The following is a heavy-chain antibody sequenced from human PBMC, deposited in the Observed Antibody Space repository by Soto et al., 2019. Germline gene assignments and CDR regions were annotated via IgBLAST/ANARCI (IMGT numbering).Heavy chain of an antibody. CDR1: GYSFTIYL. Sequence: GESQNISGKGSGYSFTIYLIGWVRQLPGKGLEWMGIIYPGDSDTRYSPSFQGQVTISADKSISTAYLQWSSLKASDTAMYYCARHTSHYDSSGYYYFGAFDIWGQGTMVTVSS. D-gene: IGHD3-22*01. CDR2: IYPGDSDT. CDR3: ARHTSHYDSSGYYYFGAFDI. J-gene: IGHJ3*02. V-gene: IGHV5-51*01.